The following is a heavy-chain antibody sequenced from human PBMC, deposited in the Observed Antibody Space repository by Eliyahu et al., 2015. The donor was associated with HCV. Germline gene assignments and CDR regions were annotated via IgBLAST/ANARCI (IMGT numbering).Heavy chain of an antibody. V-gene: IGHV3-7*03. J-gene: IGHJ3*02. Sequence: EVQLVESGGGLVQPGGSLRLSCAASGFTFSXYWMSXVRQAPGKGLEWVANIKQDGSEKYYVDSVKGRFTISRDNAKNSLYLQMNSLRAEDTAVYYCASGPQAWDYDILTGYYDAFDIWGQGTMVTVSS. CDR2: IKQDGSEK. D-gene: IGHD3-9*01. CDR1: GFTFSXYW. CDR3: ASGPQAWDYDILTGYYDAFDI.